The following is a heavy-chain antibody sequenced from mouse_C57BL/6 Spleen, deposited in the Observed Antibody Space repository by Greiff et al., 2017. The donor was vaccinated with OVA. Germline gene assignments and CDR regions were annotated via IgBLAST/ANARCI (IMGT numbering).Heavy chain of an antibody. D-gene: IGHD2-4*01. V-gene: IGHV7-1*01. CDR3: AREGLRRAMDY. J-gene: IGHJ4*01. Sequence: EVKLMESGGGLVQSGRSLRLSCATSGFTFSDFYMVWVRQAPGKGLEWIAACRNKANDYTTEYSASVKGRFIVSRDTSQSILYLQMNSLRAEDTAIYYCAREGLRRAMDYWGQGTSVTVSS. CDR1: GFTFSDFY. CDR2: CRNKANDYTT.